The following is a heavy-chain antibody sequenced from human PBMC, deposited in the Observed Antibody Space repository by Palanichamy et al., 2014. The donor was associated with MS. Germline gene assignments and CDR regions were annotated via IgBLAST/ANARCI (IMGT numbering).Heavy chain of an antibody. Sequence: QVQLQESGPGLVKPSETLSLTCTISGGSISSYYWSWIRQSPGKDLEWIGDIYYDGNTNYNPSLKRRVIISVDTSQNQLSLRLSSVTAADTAVYYCARGIVAFLMDVWGQGTTVTVSS. CDR3: ARGIVAFLMDV. CDR1: GGSISSYY. D-gene: IGHD2-21*01. J-gene: IGHJ6*02. CDR2: IYYDGNT. V-gene: IGHV4-59*01.